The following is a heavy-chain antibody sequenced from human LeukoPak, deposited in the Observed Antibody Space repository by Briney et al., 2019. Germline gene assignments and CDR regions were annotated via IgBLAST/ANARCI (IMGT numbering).Heavy chain of an antibody. CDR3: ATPYSSGRTAFDY. Sequence: ASVKVSCKVSGYTLTELSMHWVRQAPGKGLEWMGGFDPEDGETIYAQKFQGRVTMTEDTSTDTAYMELSSLRSEDMAVYYCATPYSSGRTAFDYWGQGTLVTVSS. V-gene: IGHV1-24*01. CDR2: FDPEDGET. J-gene: IGHJ4*02. D-gene: IGHD6-19*01. CDR1: GYTLTELS.